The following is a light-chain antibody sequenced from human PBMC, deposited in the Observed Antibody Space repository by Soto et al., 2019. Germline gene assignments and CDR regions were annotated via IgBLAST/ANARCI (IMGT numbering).Light chain of an antibody. CDR3: SSYTRSNTLYV. J-gene: IGLJ1*01. Sequence: QSVLAQPASVSGSPGQSITISCTGTSSDVGDYNYVSWYQQHPGKGPKLMIYEVSNRPSGVSNRFSGSKSGNTASLTISGLQAEDEADYYCSSYTRSNTLYVFGTGTKVTVL. V-gene: IGLV2-14*01. CDR1: SSDVGDYNY. CDR2: EVS.